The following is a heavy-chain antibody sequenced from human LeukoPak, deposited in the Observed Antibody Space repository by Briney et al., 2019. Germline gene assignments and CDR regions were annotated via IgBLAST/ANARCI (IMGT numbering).Heavy chain of an antibody. Sequence: PGGSLRLSCAASGFTVSSNYTSWVRQAPGTGLEWVSVIYSGGSTYYADSVKGRFTISRHNSKNTLYLQMNSLRAEDTAVYYCAREMNGSYYAFDIWGQGTMVTVSS. V-gene: IGHV3-53*04. CDR3: AREMNGSYYAFDI. D-gene: IGHD1-26*01. J-gene: IGHJ3*02. CDR2: IYSGGST. CDR1: GFTVSSNY.